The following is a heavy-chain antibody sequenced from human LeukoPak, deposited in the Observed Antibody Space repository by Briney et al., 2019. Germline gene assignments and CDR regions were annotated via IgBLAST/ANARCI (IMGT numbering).Heavy chain of an antibody. J-gene: IGHJ4*02. CDR2: ISAYNGNT. CDR3: ARDLSPVRHSLTDY. CDR1: GYTFTSYG. Sequence: GASVKVSCKASGYTFTSYGISWVRQAPGQGLEWMGWISAYNGNTNYAQKLQGRVTMTTDTSTRTAYMELRSLRSDDTAVYYCARDLSPVRHSLTDYWGQGTLVTVPS. V-gene: IGHV1-18*01. D-gene: IGHD4-11*01.